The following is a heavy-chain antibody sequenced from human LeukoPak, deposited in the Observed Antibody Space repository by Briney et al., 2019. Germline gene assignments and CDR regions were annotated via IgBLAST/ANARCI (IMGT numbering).Heavy chain of an antibody. CDR2: IKEDGSEK. V-gene: IGHV3-7*01. Sequence: GGSLRLSCAASAFSFTNYWMNWVRQAPGKGLEWVANIKEDGSEKHYVDSVKGRFTISRDNAKNSLFLQMNSLRVEDTAVYYCARDSGFIAEWGQGTLVTVSS. CDR3: ARDSGFIAE. D-gene: IGHD6-13*01. J-gene: IGHJ4*02. CDR1: AFSFTNYW.